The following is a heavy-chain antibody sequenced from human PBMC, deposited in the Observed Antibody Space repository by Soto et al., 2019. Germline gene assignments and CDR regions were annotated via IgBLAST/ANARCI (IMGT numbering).Heavy chain of an antibody. V-gene: IGHV4-30-4*01. J-gene: IGHJ5*02. CDR1: GGSISSGDYY. D-gene: IGHD3-16*01. Sequence: QVQLQESGPGLVKPSQTLSLTCTVSGGSISSGDYYWSWIRQPPGKGLEWIGYIYYSGSTYYNPSLRSRVTLSVDTSKNPFSLKLSSVTAADTAVYYCARVPFGDNWFDPWGQGTLVTVSS. CDR2: IYYSGST. CDR3: ARVPFGDNWFDP.